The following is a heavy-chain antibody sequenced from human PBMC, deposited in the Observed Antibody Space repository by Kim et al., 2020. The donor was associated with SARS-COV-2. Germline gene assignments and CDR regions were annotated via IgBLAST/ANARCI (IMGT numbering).Heavy chain of an antibody. CDR1: GGSISSSSYY. Sequence: SETLSLTCTVSGGSISSSSYYWGWIRQPPGKGLEWIGSIYYSGSTYYNPSLKSRVTISVDTSKNQFSLKLSSVTAADTAVYYCARHRRFTMVRGRRYYYYGMDVWGQGTTVTVSS. CDR3: ARHRRFTMVRGRRYYYYGMDV. V-gene: IGHV4-39*01. CDR2: IYYSGST. D-gene: IGHD3-10*01. J-gene: IGHJ6*02.